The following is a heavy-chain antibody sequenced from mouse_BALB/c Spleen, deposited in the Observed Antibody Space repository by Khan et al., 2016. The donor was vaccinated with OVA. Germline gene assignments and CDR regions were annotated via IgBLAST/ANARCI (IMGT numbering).Heavy chain of an antibody. CDR2: ISTYYGNI. D-gene: IGHD2-3*01. V-gene: IGHV1S137*01. Sequence: QVQLQQSGPEPVRPGVSVKISCKGSGYTFADSGMHWVRQSHAKSLEWIGIISTYYGNIKYNQKFEGRATMTVDKSSSTAYMELARLTSEDSAVYFCTRDGISEFAYWGQGTLVTVSA. CDR1: GYTFADSG. J-gene: IGHJ3*01. CDR3: TRDGISEFAY.